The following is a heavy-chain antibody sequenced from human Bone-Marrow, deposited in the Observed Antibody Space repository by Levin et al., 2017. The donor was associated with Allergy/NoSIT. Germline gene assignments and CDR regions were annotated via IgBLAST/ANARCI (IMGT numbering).Heavy chain of an antibody. V-gene: IGHV3-23*01. CDR3: AKGVSTGWSEGYFDS. CDR1: GFTFSSFA. D-gene: IGHD6-19*01. Sequence: PGGSLRLSCESSGFTFSSFAMIWVRQAPGKGLEWVSSISGGTYYADSVKGRFTTSRDNSKNTLHLQMNSLRAEDTAVYYCAKGVSTGWSEGYFDSWGQGTLVTVAS. J-gene: IGHJ4*02. CDR2: ISGGT.